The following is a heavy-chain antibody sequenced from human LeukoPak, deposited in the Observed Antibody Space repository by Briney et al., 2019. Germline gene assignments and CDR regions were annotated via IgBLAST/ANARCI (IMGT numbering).Heavy chain of an antibody. J-gene: IGHJ5*02. V-gene: IGHV4-39*01. D-gene: IGHD3-10*01. CDR2: IYYSGST. CDR1: AGSISSSSYY. Sequence: SETLSLTCTVSAGSISSSSYYWGWIRQPPGKGLEWIGSIYYSGSTYYNPSIKSRATISVNTSKNQFSLKLSSVTAADTAVYYCASLGYYYGSGSYYQGLMAFDPWGQGTLVTVSS. CDR3: ASLGYYYGSGSYYQGLMAFDP.